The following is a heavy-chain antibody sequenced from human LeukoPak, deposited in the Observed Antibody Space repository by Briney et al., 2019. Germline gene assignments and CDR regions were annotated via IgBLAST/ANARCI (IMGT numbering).Heavy chain of an antibody. Sequence: GGSLRLSCAASGFIFSGYRMGWVRQAPGKGLEWVANIRQDGSDKYYVDSVRGRFTISRDNAQNSLSLQMNSLRVEDSAVYYCGRWGISAALDRWGQGTLVTVSS. CDR3: GRWGISAALDR. J-gene: IGHJ5*02. V-gene: IGHV3-7*01. CDR1: GFIFSGYR. D-gene: IGHD2-15*01. CDR2: IRQDGSDK.